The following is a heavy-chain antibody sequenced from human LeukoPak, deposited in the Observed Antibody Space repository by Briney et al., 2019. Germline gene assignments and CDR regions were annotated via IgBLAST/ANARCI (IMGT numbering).Heavy chain of an antibody. Sequence: GGSLRLSCAASGLTLSSYWMSWVRQAPGKGLEWVANIKQDGSEKCYVDSVEGRFTISRDNAKNSLYLQMNSLRAEDTAVYYCAREGYGPLDFWGQGTLVTVSS. CDR3: AREGYGPLDF. J-gene: IGHJ4*02. D-gene: IGHD4-17*01. CDR2: IKQDGSEK. V-gene: IGHV3-7*01. CDR1: GLTLSSYW.